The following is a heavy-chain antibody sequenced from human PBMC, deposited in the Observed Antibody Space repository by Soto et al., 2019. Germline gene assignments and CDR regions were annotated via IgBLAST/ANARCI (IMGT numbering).Heavy chain of an antibody. V-gene: IGHV3-30-3*01. D-gene: IGHD3-22*01. Sequence: GGPLRLSCAASGFTFIIYAMHWVRQAPGKGLEWVAVISYDGSNKYYADSVKGRFTISRDNSKNTLYLQMNSLRAEDTAVYYCAREGEDYYDSSGLVDAFDIWGQGTMVTVSS. CDR3: AREGEDYYDSSGLVDAFDI. CDR1: GFTFIIYA. J-gene: IGHJ3*02. CDR2: ISYDGSNK.